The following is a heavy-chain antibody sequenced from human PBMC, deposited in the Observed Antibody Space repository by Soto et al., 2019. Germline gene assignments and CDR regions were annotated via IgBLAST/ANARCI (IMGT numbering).Heavy chain of an antibody. CDR2: ISGSGDST. D-gene: IGHD7-27*01. Sequence: EAKLLESGGCLVQPGGSLRLSCAASGFTFTTYGMSWVRQAPGKGLEWVSGISGSGDSTYYVDSVKGRFTISRDNSKNTLYLQMNSLRVEDTAVYYCAKLAATGEAGDYWGQGTLVTVSS. V-gene: IGHV3-23*01. CDR3: AKLAATGEAGDY. CDR1: GFTFTTYG. J-gene: IGHJ4*02.